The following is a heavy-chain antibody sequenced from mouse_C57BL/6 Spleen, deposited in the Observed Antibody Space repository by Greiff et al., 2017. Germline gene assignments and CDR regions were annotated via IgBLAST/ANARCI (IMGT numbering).Heavy chain of an antibody. Sequence: VHLVESGPGLVQPSQSLSITCTVSGFSLTSYGVHWVRQSPGKGLEWLGVIWSGGSTDYNAAFISRLSISKDNSKSQVFFKMNSLQADDTAIYYCARAGNWDYAMDYWGQGTSVTVSS. CDR1: GFSLTSYG. D-gene: IGHD4-1*01. J-gene: IGHJ4*01. V-gene: IGHV2-2*01. CDR3: ARAGNWDYAMDY. CDR2: IWSGGST.